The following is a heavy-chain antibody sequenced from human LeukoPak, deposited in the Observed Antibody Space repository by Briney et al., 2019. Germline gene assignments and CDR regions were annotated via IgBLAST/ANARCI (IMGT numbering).Heavy chain of an antibody. CDR3: ARDHWYYYDSSGYYYVSYFDY. CDR1: GYTFTSYG. V-gene: IGHV1-2*02. CDR2: INPNSGGT. Sequence: GASVKVSCKASGYTFTSYGISWVRQAPGQGLEWMGLINPNSGGTNYAQKFQGRVTMTRDTSISTAYMELSRLRSDDTAVYYCARDHWYYYDSSGYYYVSYFDYWGQGTLVTVSS. D-gene: IGHD3-22*01. J-gene: IGHJ4*02.